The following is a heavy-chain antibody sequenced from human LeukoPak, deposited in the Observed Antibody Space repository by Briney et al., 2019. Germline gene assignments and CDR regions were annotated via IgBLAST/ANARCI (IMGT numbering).Heavy chain of an antibody. CDR2: IYYSGSS. J-gene: IGHJ4*02. D-gene: IGHD3-3*02. V-gene: IGHV4-59*01. CDR1: GGSIRSYD. CDR3: ARRALSAGFDY. Sequence: PSETLSLTCTVSGGSIRSYDWSWIRQPPGKGLEWIGYIYYSGSSNYNPSLKSRVTISVDTSKNQFSLKLSPVTAADTAVYYCARRALSAGFDYWGQGTLVTVSS.